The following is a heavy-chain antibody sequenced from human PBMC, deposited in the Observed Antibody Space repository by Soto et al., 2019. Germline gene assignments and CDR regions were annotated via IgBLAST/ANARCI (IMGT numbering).Heavy chain of an antibody. V-gene: IGHV1-18*01. D-gene: IGHD1-1*01. Sequence: QVHVVQSGAEVKKPGASVKVSCKGSGYAFTTYSITWVRQAPGQGLEWMGWISAHNGNTNYAQKLQGRVTVTRDTSTSTAYMELRSLRSDDTAVYYCARGRYGDYWGQGALVTVSS. CDR3: ARGRYGDY. CDR2: ISAHNGNT. CDR1: GYAFTTYS. J-gene: IGHJ4*02.